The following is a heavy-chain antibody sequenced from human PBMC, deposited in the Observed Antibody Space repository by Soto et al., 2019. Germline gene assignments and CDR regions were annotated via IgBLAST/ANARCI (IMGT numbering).Heavy chain of an antibody. CDR1: GFTLSTYS. CDR2: ISSSSNTI. V-gene: IGHV3-48*02. J-gene: IGHJ6*02. CDR3: ARGPSPMDV. Sequence: GGSLRLSCAASGFTLSTYSMNWVRQAPGKGLEWVSYISSSSNTIYYADSVKGRFAISRDNAKNSLYLQMNSLRDEDTAVYYCARGPSPMDVWGQGTTVTVSS.